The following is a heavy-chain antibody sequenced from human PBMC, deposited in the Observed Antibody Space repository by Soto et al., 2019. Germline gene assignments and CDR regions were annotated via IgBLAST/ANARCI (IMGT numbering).Heavy chain of an antibody. V-gene: IGHV4-34*01. CDR1: GGSFSGYY. CDR3: ARSTAATTPYYYDSSGYYY. J-gene: IGHJ4*02. D-gene: IGHD3-22*01. Sequence: SETLSLTCAVYGGSFSGYYWSWIRQPPGKGLEWIGEINHSGSTNYNPSLKSRVTISVDTSKNQFSLKLSSVTAADMAVYYCARSTAATTPYYYDSSGYYYWGQGTLVTVSS. CDR2: INHSGST.